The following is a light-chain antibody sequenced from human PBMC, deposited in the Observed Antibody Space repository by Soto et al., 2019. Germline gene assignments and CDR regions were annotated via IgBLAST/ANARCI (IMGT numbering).Light chain of an antibody. V-gene: IGKV1-39*01. Sequence: DIQMTQSPSSLSASVAAKVTITCRASQSISSYLKWYQQKPGKAPKLLIYAASSMQSGVPSRFSGSGSGTDFTLTISSLQPQDFATYYCQQSYSTPLVTFGQGTKVDIK. CDR1: QSISSY. J-gene: IGKJ1*01. CDR3: QQSYSTPLVT. CDR2: AAS.